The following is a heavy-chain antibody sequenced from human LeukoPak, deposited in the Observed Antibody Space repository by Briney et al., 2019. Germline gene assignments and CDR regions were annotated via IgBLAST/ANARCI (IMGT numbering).Heavy chain of an antibody. Sequence: PSETLSLTCTVSGGSVSSYFWSWIRQPPGKGLEWIGYIYYSGSTNYNPSLKSRVTISIDTSKNQFSLKLNSVTAADTAVYYCARSFDYYSSGYYPYYFDYWGQGTLVTVSS. D-gene: IGHD3-22*01. CDR3: ARSFDYYSSGYYPYYFDY. V-gene: IGHV4-59*02. CDR2: IYYSGST. CDR1: GGSVSSYF. J-gene: IGHJ4*02.